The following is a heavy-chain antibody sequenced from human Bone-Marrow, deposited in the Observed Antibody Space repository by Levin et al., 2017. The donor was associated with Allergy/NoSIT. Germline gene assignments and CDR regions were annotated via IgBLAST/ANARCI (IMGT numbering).Heavy chain of an antibody. CDR2: IKQDGSEK. CDR3: ARDCSTTSCLSFFDY. J-gene: IGHJ4*02. D-gene: IGHD2-2*01. Sequence: GESLKISCAASGFTFSMYWMTWVRQAPGKGLEWVATIKQDGSEKFYADSVKGRVIISRDNRKNSLYLQMTSLRADDAAVYYCARDCSTTSCLSFFDYWGQGTLVTASS. V-gene: IGHV3-7*04. CDR1: GFTFSMYW.